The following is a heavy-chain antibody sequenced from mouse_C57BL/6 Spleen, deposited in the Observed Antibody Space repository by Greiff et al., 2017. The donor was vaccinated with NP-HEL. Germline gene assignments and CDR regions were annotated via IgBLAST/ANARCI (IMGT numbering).Heavy chain of an antibody. Sequence: QVQLQQPGAELVRPGSSVTLSCKASGYTFTSYWMHWVKQRPIQGLEWIGNIDPSDSETHYNQKFKDKATLTVDKSSSTAYMQLSSLTSEDSAVYYGARRRGYAMDYWGQGTSVTVSS. V-gene: IGHV1-52*01. CDR1: GYTFTSYW. J-gene: IGHJ4*01. CDR2: IDPSDSET. CDR3: ARRRGYAMDY.